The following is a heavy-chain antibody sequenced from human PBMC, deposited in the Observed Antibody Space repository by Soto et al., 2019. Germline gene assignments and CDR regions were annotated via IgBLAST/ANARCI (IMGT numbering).Heavy chain of an antibody. V-gene: IGHV3-23*01. CDR2: IDGGDDST. Sequence: PGGSLRPSCAASGFTLSRSAMTWVRLAPGKGLEWVSGIDGGDDSTHYADSVRGHFTISRDKSKNTLYLQMNRLRVEYTAVYFCARVQATVTGGGFYDYWGQGTLVTVSS. CDR3: ARVQATVTGGGFYDY. D-gene: IGHD3-10*01. CDR1: GFTLSRSA. J-gene: IGHJ4*02.